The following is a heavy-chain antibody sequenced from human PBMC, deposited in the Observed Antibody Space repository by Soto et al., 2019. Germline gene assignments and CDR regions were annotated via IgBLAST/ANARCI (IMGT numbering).Heavy chain of an antibody. CDR3: AKDNIAVRLFFSITAPPDYYFDY. CDR1: GFTFSSYA. CDR2: ISCSGGST. D-gene: IGHD6-19*01. V-gene: IGHV3-23*01. Sequence: GGSLRLSCAASGFTFSSYAMSWVRQAPGKGLEWVSAISCSGGSTYYADSVKGRFTFSRENSKNTLYLQMNSLSAEDTAVYYCAKDNIAVRLFFSITAPPDYYFDYWGQGTLVTVSS. J-gene: IGHJ4*02.